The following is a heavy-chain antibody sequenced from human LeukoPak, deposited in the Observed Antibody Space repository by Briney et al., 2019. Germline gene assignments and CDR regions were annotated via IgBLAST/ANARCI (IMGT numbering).Heavy chain of an antibody. CDR2: IYSGGST. J-gene: IGHJ4*02. CDR3: AKDDDLAVLTY. CDR1: GFTVSSNY. Sequence: GGSLRLSCAASGFTVSSNYMSWVRQAPGKGLEWVSVIYSGGSTYYADSVKGRFTISRDNSKNTLYLQMTSLRAEDTAVYYCAKDDDLAVLTYWGQGTLVTVSS. V-gene: IGHV3-53*01. D-gene: IGHD3-9*01.